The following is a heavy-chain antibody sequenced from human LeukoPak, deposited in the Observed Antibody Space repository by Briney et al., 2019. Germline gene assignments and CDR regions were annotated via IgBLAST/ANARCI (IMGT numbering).Heavy chain of an antibody. CDR1: GFTFSSYS. V-gene: IGHV3-21*01. Sequence: GGSLRLSCAASGFTFSSYSMNWVRQAPGKGLEWVSSISSSSSYIYYADSAKGRFTISRDNAKNSLYLQMNSLRAEDTAVYYCARDSEALSYMDVWGKGTTVTVSS. D-gene: IGHD2/OR15-2a*01. CDR3: ARDSEALSYMDV. J-gene: IGHJ6*03. CDR2: ISSSSSYI.